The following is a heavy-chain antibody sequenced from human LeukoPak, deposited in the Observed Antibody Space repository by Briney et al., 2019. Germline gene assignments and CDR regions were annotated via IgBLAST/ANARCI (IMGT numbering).Heavy chain of an antibody. Sequence: ASVKVSCMASGYTFTDYYMHWVRQAPGQGFEWMGWINPNDGDTNYAQKSQGRVTMTRDTSISTAHMEVSRLRSDDTAVYYCARANFLYCSSSTCLFDYWGQGTLVTVSS. D-gene: IGHD2-2*01. J-gene: IGHJ4*02. CDR3: ARANFLYCSSSTCLFDY. CDR2: INPNDGDT. V-gene: IGHV1-2*02. CDR1: GYTFTDYY.